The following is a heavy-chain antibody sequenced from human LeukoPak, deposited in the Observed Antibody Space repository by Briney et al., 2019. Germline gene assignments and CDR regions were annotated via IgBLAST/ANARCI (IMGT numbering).Heavy chain of an antibody. CDR1: GFTFSSYA. V-gene: IGHV3-23*01. J-gene: IGHJ5*02. Sequence: PGGSLRLSCAAPGFTFSSYAMSWVRQAPGKGLEWVSAISGSGGSTYYADSVKGRFTISRDNSKNTLYLQMNSLRAEDTAVYYCAKGSRVVVAATWFDPWGQGTLVTVSS. D-gene: IGHD2-15*01. CDR3: AKGSRVVVAATWFDP. CDR2: ISGSGGST.